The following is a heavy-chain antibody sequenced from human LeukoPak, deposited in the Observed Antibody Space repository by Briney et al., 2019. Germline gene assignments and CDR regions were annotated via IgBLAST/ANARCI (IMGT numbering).Heavy chain of an antibody. CDR1: GGSFSGYY. Sequence: SETLSLTCAVYGGSFSGYYWSWIRQPPGKGLEWIGEINHSGSTNYNPSLKSRVTTSVDTSKNQFSLKLSSVTAADTAVYYCARIAIAVAGTDATWFDPWGQGTLVTVSS. J-gene: IGHJ5*02. CDR3: ARIAIAVAGTDATWFDP. D-gene: IGHD6-19*01. V-gene: IGHV4-34*01. CDR2: INHSGST.